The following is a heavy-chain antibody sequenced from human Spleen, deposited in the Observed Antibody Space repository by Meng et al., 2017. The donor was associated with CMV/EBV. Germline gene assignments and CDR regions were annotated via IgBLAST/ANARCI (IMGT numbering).Heavy chain of an antibody. V-gene: IGHV3-74*03. D-gene: IGHD2-15*01. CDR2: ISSDVTKT. Sequence: GGSLRLSCAASGFTFSSYWMSWVRQAPGEGLVWVSRISSDVTKTTYADFVKGRFTISRDNAKNTLYLQMNSLRVEDTAVYYCARDIVPGYYYGLDVWGQGTTVTVSS. CDR1: GFTFSSYW. CDR3: ARDIVPGYYYGLDV. J-gene: IGHJ6*02.